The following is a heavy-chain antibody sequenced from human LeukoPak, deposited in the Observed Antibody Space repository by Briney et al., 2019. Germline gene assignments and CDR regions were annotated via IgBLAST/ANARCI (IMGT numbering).Heavy chain of an antibody. CDR3: AREAYYDFWSGYLYYFDY. D-gene: IGHD3-3*01. CDR1: GGSISSYY. CDR2: IYTSGST. Sequence: SETLSLTCTVSGGSISSYYWSWIRQPAGKGLEWIGRIYTSGSTNYNPSLKSRVTMSVDTSKNQFSLKLSSVTAADTAVYYCAREAYYDFWSGYLYYFDYWGQGTLVTVSS. J-gene: IGHJ4*02. V-gene: IGHV4-4*07.